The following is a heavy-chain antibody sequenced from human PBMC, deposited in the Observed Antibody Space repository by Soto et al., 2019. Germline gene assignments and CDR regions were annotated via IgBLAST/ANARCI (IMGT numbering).Heavy chain of an antibody. J-gene: IGHJ4*02. Sequence: EVELVESGGGLVQPGGSLRLSCAASGFPFSTYSMSWVRQAPGKGLEWISYISASTLTTFYADSVKGRFTISRDTAHNSLYRQMNSLRDEDTAVYYCARAPQLVAPAATGFDSWVQGTLVTVSS. V-gene: IGHV3-48*02. D-gene: IGHD2-2*01. CDR2: ISASTLTT. CDR3: ARAPQLVAPAATGFDS. CDR1: GFPFSTYS.